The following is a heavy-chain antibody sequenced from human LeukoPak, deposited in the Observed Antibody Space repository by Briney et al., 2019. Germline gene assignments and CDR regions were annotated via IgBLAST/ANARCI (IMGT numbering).Heavy chain of an antibody. V-gene: IGHV3-30-3*01. CDR1: GFTFSSYA. CDR2: ISYDGSNK. CDR3: ARDPSHYYDSSGYWFDP. J-gene: IGHJ5*02. Sequence: GGSLRLSCAASGFTFSSYAIDWVRQAPGKGLERVAVISYDGSNKYYADSVKGRFTISRDNSKNTLYLQMNSLRAEDTAVYYCARDPSHYYDSSGYWFDPWGQGTLVTVSS. D-gene: IGHD3-22*01.